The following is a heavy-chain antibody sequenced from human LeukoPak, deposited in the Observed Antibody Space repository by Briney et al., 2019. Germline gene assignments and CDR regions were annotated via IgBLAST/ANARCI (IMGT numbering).Heavy chain of an antibody. V-gene: IGHV3-20*04. CDR3: ARDPGGIAVAGTKRLFDY. Sequence: RPGGSLRLSCAASGFTFDDYGMSWVRQAPGKGLEWVSGINWNGGSTGYADSVKGRFTISRDNAKNSLYLQMNSLRAEDTALYYCARDPGGIAVAGTKRLFDYWGQGTLVTVSS. CDR1: GFTFDDYG. CDR2: INWNGGST. J-gene: IGHJ4*02. D-gene: IGHD6-19*01.